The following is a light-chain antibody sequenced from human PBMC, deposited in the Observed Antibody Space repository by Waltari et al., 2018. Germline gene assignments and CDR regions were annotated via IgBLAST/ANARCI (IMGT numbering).Light chain of an antibody. Sequence: QSALTQPRSVTGSPGQSVTISCTGSSSDVGAYNYVSWYQHHPGKAPKLLIYDVTNRPSGVPDRFSGSKSGITASLTISGLQAEDEADYYCCSHAGSYVIFGGGTKLTFL. V-gene: IGLV2-11*01. CDR2: DVT. CDR1: SSDVGAYNY. CDR3: CSHAGSYVI. J-gene: IGLJ2*01.